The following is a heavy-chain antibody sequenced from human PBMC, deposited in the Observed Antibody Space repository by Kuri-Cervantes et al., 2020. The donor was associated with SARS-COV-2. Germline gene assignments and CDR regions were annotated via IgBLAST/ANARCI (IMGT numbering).Heavy chain of an antibody. V-gene: IGHV3-49*04. D-gene: IGHD3-10*01. CDR2: IRSKAYGGTT. CDR1: GFTFGDYA. Sequence: GGSLRLSCTASGFTFGDYAMSWVRQAPGKGLEWVGFIRSKAYGGTTEYAASVKGRFTISRDDSKSIAYLQVNSLKTEDTAVYYCTRVKLLWFGEFSWGQGTLVTVSS. J-gene: IGHJ4*02. CDR3: TRVKLLWFGEFS.